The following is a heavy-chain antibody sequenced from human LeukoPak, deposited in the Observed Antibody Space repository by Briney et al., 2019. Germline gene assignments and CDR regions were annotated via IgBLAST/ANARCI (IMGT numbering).Heavy chain of an antibody. J-gene: IGHJ4*02. CDR1: GYTFTGYY. V-gene: IGHV1-2*02. Sequence: ASVKVSCKASGYTFTGYYMHWVRQAPGQGLEWMGWINPNSGGTNYAQTFQGRVTMTRDTSISTAYTELSRLRSDDTAVYYCARVLWFGELFDYWGQGTLVTVSS. CDR3: ARVLWFGELFDY. D-gene: IGHD3-10*01. CDR2: INPNSGGT.